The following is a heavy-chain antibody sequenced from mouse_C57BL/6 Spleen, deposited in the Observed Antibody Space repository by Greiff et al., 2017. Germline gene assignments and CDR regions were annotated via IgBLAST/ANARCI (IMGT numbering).Heavy chain of an antibody. D-gene: IGHD2-4*01. CDR2: ISNGGGST. CDR3: ARPKYDYDDAMDY. Sequence: EVKLMESGGGLVQPGGSLKLSCAASGFTFSDYYMYWVRQTPEKRLEWVAYISNGGGSTYYPDTVKGRFTISRDNAKNTLYMQMSRLKSEDTAMYYCARPKYDYDDAMDYWGQGTSVTVSS. V-gene: IGHV5-12*01. J-gene: IGHJ4*01. CDR1: GFTFSDYY.